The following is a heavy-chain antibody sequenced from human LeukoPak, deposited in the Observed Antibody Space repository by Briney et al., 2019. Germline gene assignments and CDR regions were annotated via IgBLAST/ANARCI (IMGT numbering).Heavy chain of an antibody. CDR3: ARGPQRTPRRYCSSTSCYPINWFDP. D-gene: IGHD2-2*01. Sequence: ASVKVSCKASGYTFTSYDINWVRQATGQGLEWMGWMNPNSGNTGYAQKFQGRVTITRNTSISTAYMELSSLRSEDTAVYYCARGPQRTPRRYCSSTSCYPINWFDPWGQGTLVTVSS. CDR1: GYTFTSYD. V-gene: IGHV1-8*03. CDR2: MNPNSGNT. J-gene: IGHJ5*02.